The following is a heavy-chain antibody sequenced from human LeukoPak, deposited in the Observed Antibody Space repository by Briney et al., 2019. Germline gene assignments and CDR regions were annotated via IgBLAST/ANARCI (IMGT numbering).Heavy chain of an antibody. Sequence: SETLSLTCTVSGGSVSSGTYYWSWIRQPPGKGLELIGYMYYSGSTNYNPSLKSRVTISVDTSKNHFSLKLSSMTAADTAVYYCARVPLRSFDLDSFDIWGQGTMVTVSS. V-gene: IGHV4-61*03. J-gene: IGHJ3*02. D-gene: IGHD3-9*01. CDR1: GGSVSSGTYY. CDR2: MYYSGST. CDR3: ARVPLRSFDLDSFDI.